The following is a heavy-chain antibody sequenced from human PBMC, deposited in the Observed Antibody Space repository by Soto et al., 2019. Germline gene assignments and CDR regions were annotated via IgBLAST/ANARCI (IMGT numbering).Heavy chain of an antibody. CDR2: ISHSGIT. Sequence: SETLSLTCAVSGGSITSANWWTWVRQPPGGGLEWIGEISHSGITNYKASLKSRVTMSVDKTKNDVSLKLTSVTAADTAVYYSARVLRGSFDPWGQGTRVTVSS. V-gene: IGHV4-4*02. J-gene: IGHJ5*02. CDR3: ARVLRGSFDP. D-gene: IGHD5-12*01. CDR1: GGSITSANW.